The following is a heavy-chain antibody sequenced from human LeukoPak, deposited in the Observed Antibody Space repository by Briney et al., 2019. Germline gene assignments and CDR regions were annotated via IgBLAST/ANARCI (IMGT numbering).Heavy chain of an antibody. CDR1: GFTFDDYA. J-gene: IGHJ3*02. V-gene: IGHV3-43D*03. CDR3: AKVGRDILTGYVLWGAFDI. CDR2: ISWDGGST. D-gene: IGHD3-9*01. Sequence: GGSLRLSCAASGFTFDDYAMHWVRQAPGKGLEWVSLISWDGGSTYYADSVKGRFTNSRDNSKNSLYLQMNSLRAEDTALYYCAKVGRDILTGYVLWGAFDIWGQGTMVTVSS.